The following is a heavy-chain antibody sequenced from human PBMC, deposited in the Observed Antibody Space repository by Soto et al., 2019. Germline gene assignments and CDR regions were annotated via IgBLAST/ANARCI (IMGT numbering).Heavy chain of an antibody. Sequence: EVQLVESGGGLVQPGRSLRLSCAASGFTFDDYAMHWVRQAPGKGLEWVSGISWNSGSIGYADSVKGRFTLSRDNAKNTLYLQMNSLRAEDTALYYCAKDNRSSGWYYFDYWGQGTLVTVSS. CDR2: ISWNSGSI. CDR3: AKDNRSSGWYYFDY. V-gene: IGHV3-9*01. CDR1: GFTFDDYA. D-gene: IGHD6-19*01. J-gene: IGHJ4*02.